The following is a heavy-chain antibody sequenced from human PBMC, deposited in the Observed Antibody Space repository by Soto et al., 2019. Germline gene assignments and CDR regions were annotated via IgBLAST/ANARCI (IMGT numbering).Heavy chain of an antibody. CDR3: AQGYSTSGWIS. Sequence: EVQLLESGGGLVQPGGSLRLSCAASGFTFSSYGMSWVRQAPGKGLEWVSALSGGGGATYYGDSVKGRFTISRDNSKNTLYLQMNSLRAEDTAVYYSAQGYSTSGWISWGQGTLVTVST. CDR2: LSGGGGAT. D-gene: IGHD6-19*01. J-gene: IGHJ5*02. CDR1: GFTFSSYG. V-gene: IGHV3-23*01.